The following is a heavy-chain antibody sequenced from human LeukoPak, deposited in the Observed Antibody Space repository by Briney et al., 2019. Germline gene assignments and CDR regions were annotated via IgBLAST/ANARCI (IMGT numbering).Heavy chain of an antibody. CDR2: ISWNSGSI. Sequence: GGSLRLSCAASGFTFDDYAMHWVRQAPGKGLEWVSGISWNSGSIGYADSVKGRFTISRDNAKNSLYLQMNSLRAEDTAVYYCARDRKLNPLDYWGQGTLVTVSS. J-gene: IGHJ4*02. CDR1: GFTFDDYA. V-gene: IGHV3-9*01. CDR3: ARDRKLNPLDY. D-gene: IGHD1-1*01.